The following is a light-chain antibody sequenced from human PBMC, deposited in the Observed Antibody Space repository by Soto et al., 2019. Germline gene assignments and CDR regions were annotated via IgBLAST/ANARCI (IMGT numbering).Light chain of an antibody. Sequence: QPVVAQPPPLSGSPGQSITISCTGTSSDVGAYNYVSWYQQYPGRAPKLMIYDVTNRPSGVSNRFSGSKSGNTASLTISGLQAEDEADYYCSSYTASSTRVFGTGTKVTVL. V-gene: IGLV2-14*03. CDR2: DVT. CDR3: SSYTASSTRV. CDR1: SSDVGAYNY. J-gene: IGLJ1*01.